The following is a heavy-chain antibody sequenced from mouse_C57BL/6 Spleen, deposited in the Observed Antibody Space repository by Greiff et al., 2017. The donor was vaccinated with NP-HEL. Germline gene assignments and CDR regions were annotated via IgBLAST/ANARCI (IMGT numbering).Heavy chain of an antibody. CDR1: GFTFSDYG. CDR3: ATFGSSPYWYFDV. CDR2: ISSGSSTI. J-gene: IGHJ1*03. Sequence: EVQGVESGGGLVKPGGSLKLSCAASGFTFSDYGMHWVRQAPEKGLEWVAYISSGSSTIYYADTVKGRFTISRDNAKNTLFLQMTSLRSEDTAMYYCATFGSSPYWYFDVWGTGTTVTVSS. V-gene: IGHV5-17*01. D-gene: IGHD1-1*01.